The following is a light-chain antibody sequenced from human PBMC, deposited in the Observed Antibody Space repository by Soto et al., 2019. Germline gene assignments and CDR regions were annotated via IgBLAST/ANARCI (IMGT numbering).Light chain of an antibody. Sequence: QSTQSHITLYSAVGDRVLITCRASRGLRNSLAWYQQTVGTAPKRLIYAASTLQSGVPSRFTGSGSGTEFTLTISSLQPEDFTTYYCQQLNSYTLNFCGGTKVAI. V-gene: IGKV1-9*01. J-gene: IGKJ4*01. CDR2: AAS. CDR3: QQLNSYTLN. CDR1: RGLRNS.